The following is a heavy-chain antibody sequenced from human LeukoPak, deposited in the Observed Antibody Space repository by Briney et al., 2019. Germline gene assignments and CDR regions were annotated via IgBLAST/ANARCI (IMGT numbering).Heavy chain of an antibody. J-gene: IGHJ6*02. CDR3: ARDRYCSGGSCYSNYYGMDV. CDR1: GYTFTSYY. D-gene: IGHD2-15*01. CDR2: INPSGGST. V-gene: IGHV1-46*01. Sequence: ASVKVSCKASGYTFTSYYMHWVRQAPGQGLEWMGIINPSGGSTSYAQKFQGRVTMTTDTSTSTAYMELRSLRSDDTAVYYCARDRYCSGGSCYSNYYGMDVWGQGTTVTVSS.